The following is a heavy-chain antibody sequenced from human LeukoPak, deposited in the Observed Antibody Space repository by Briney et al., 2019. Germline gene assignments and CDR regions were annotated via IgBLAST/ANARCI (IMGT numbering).Heavy chain of an antibody. CDR3: ARGRDGYNFGYFEL. V-gene: IGHV1-8*03. J-gene: IGHJ2*01. Sequence: ASVKVSFKASGYTFTSYDINWVRQATGQGLEWMGWMTPNSGYTGYAQKFQGRVTITGNTSITAAYMELSSLRFEDTAVYYCARGRDGYNFGYFELWGRGTLVTVSS. CDR2: MTPNSGYT. CDR1: GYTFTSYD. D-gene: IGHD5-24*01.